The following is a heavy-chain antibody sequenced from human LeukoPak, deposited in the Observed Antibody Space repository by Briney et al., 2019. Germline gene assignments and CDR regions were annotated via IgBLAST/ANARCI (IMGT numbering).Heavy chain of an antibody. CDR3: AKGESYVDTACFDY. V-gene: IGHV3-9*02. CDR1: GFTASSNN. J-gene: IGHJ4*02. CDR2: ISCTSDSR. Sequence: GGSLRLSCAASGFTASSNNMRWVRQTPGKGLERVSGISCTSDSRGYTDSVKGRFTISRDNAKHSLYLQMNSLRAEDTALYYCAKGESYVDTACFDYWGQGTLVTVSS. D-gene: IGHD5-18*01.